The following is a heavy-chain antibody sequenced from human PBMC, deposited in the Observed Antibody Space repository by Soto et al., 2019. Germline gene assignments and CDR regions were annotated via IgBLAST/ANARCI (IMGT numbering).Heavy chain of an antibody. CDR2: ISYDGSNK. CDR3: ARDDRSNGHYYYYYGMDV. Sequence: QVQLVESGGGVVQPGRSLRLSCAASGFTFSSYAMHWVRQAPGKGLEWVAVISYDGSNKYYADSVKGRFTISRDNSKNTLYLQMNSLRAEDTAVYYCARDDRSNGHYYYYYGMDVWGQGTTVTVSS. CDR1: GFTFSSYA. D-gene: IGHD4-4*01. V-gene: IGHV3-30-3*01. J-gene: IGHJ6*02.